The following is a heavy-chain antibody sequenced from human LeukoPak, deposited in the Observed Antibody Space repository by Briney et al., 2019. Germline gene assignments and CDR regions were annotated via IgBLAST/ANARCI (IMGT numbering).Heavy chain of an antibody. V-gene: IGHV3-15*01. J-gene: IGHJ4*02. Sequence: PGGSLRLSCAASGFTFSSYWMSWVRQAPGTGLEWVGRIKSETDGGTTDYAAPVKGTFTISRDDSENTLYLQMNSLKTEDTAVYYCTRRSSAAGRQYFDYWGQGTLVTVSS. CDR2: IKSETDGGTT. CDR1: GFTFSSYW. CDR3: TRRSSAAGRQYFDY. D-gene: IGHD6-13*01.